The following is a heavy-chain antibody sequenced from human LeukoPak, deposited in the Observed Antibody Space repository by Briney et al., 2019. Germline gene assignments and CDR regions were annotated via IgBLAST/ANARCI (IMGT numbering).Heavy chain of an antibody. Sequence: ASVQVSCKASGYTFTSYGITWVRQAPGQGLEWMGWISAYNGNTNYAQNLRDRVSLTTDTSTSTAYMELRSLRSDDTAVYYCARGSDSTSWDLDYWGQGTLVTVSS. V-gene: IGHV1-18*01. J-gene: IGHJ4*02. CDR1: GYTFTSYG. CDR3: ARGSDSTSWDLDY. CDR2: ISAYNGNT. D-gene: IGHD1-26*01.